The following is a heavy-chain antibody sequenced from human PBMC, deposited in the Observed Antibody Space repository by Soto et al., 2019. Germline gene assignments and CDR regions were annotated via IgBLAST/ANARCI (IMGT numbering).Heavy chain of an antibody. CDR3: ASAVAGQVRSAWTWLDY. J-gene: IGHJ4*02. Sequence: QVQLVESGGGVVQPGRSLRLSCEASGFTFRDYAMHWVRQAPGKGLEWVAAIPSDGSAQHYADSVKGRFSISRDNSKNTLSLPMHSLRPEDAALYYCASAVAGQVRSAWTWLDYWGQGTLVTVSS. D-gene: IGHD1-1*01. V-gene: IGHV3-30-3*01. CDR2: IPSDGSAQ. CDR1: GFTFRDYA.